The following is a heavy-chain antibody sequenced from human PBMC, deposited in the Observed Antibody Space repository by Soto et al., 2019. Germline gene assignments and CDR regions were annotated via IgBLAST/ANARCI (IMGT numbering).Heavy chain of an antibody. Sequence: SETLSLTCAVYGGSFSGYYWSWIRQPPGKGLEWIGEINHSGSTNYNPSLKSRVTISVDTSKNQFSLKLSSVTAADTAVYYCAGTVYRFDPWGQGTLVTVSS. V-gene: IGHV4-34*01. J-gene: IGHJ5*02. CDR3: AGTVYRFDP. CDR1: GGSFSGYY. CDR2: INHSGST.